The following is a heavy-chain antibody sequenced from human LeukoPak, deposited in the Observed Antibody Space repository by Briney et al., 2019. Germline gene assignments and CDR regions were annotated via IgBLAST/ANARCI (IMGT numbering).Heavy chain of an antibody. CDR3: ARRAIVVVEAWFDP. V-gene: IGHV1-3*01. J-gene: IGHJ5*02. CDR2: INAGNGNT. CDR1: GYTFTSYA. Sequence: GASVKVSCKASGYTFTSYAMHWVRQAPGQRLEWMGWINAGNGNTKYSQKFQGRVTITRDTSASTAYMELSSLRSEDTAVYYCARRAIVVVEAWFDPWGQGTLVTVSS. D-gene: IGHD2-15*01.